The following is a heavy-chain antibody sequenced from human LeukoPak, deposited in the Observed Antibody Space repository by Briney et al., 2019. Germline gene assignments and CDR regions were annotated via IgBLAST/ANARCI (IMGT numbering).Heavy chain of an antibody. CDR3: ARVDRTFPEPLRYFDWSPPYGMDV. J-gene: IGHJ6*02. CDR2: IYYSGST. V-gene: IGHV4-31*03. Sequence: SQTLSLTCTVSGVSISSGGYSWSWIRQHPGKGLEWIGYIYYSGSTYYNPSLKSRVTISVDTTKNQFSLKLSSVTAADTAVYYGARVDRTFPEPLRYFDWSPPYGMDVWGQGTTVTVSS. D-gene: IGHD3-9*01. CDR1: GVSISSGGYS.